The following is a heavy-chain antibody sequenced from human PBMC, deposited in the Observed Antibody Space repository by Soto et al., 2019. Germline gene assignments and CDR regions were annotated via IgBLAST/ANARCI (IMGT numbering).Heavy chain of an antibody. D-gene: IGHD2-2*01. CDR1: GFTFSTYA. CDR3: ARVLPVLPSSMPGCFDY. V-gene: IGHV3-30*04. Sequence: QVQLVESGGGVVHPGRSLRLSCVASGFTFSTYAMHWVRQAPGKGLAWVAVISFDGRNKFYADSVKGRFTISRDNSKNTVFLQMNSLRTEDTGVYYCARVLPVLPSSMPGCFDYRGQGALVTVSS. CDR2: ISFDGRNK. J-gene: IGHJ4*02.